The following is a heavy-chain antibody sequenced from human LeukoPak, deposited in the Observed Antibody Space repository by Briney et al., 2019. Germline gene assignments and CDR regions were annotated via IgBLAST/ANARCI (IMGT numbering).Heavy chain of an antibody. D-gene: IGHD1-1*01. CDR2: IKQDGSEK. CDR1: GFTFSSYW. J-gene: IGHJ4*02. Sequence: GGSLRLSCAASGFTFSSYWMSWVRQAPGKGLEWVANIKQDGSEKCYVDSVKGRFAISGDNAKNSLYLQMSSLRAEDTAVYYCARSTAGLDYWGQGTLVTVSS. V-gene: IGHV3-7*01. CDR3: ARSTAGLDY.